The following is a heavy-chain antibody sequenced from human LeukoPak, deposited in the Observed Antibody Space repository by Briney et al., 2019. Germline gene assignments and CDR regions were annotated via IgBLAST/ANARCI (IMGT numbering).Heavy chain of an antibody. CDR1: GFTFRNYG. CDR2: IYYDGSKK. J-gene: IGHJ4*02. V-gene: IGHV3-33*01. Sequence: PGRSLRLSCATSGFTFRNYGMHWVRQAPGKGLEWVAIIYYDGSKKYYSDSVEGRFTISRDNSNTVYLQMNSLRVEDTAVYYCARVGFSSSPMGVDYWGQGTLVTVSS. D-gene: IGHD2-2*01. CDR3: ARVGFSSSPMGVDY.